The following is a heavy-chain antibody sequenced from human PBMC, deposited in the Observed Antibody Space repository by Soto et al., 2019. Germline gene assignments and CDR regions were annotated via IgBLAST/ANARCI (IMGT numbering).Heavy chain of an antibody. CDR1: GDSINNYY. D-gene: IGHD6-13*01. CDR2: IYYTGST. Sequence: SETLSLTCTVSGDSINNYYWSWIRQPPGKTLEWIGYIYYTGSTTYNPSLESRVTMSVDTSKNQFSLSLSPVNTADTAVYYCAKYRRTAAEGFTLDYWGRGTLVTVSS. V-gene: IGHV4-59*01. CDR3: AKYRRTAAEGFTLDY. J-gene: IGHJ4*02.